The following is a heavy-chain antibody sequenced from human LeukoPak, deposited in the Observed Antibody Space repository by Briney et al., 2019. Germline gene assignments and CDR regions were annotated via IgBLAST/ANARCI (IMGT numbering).Heavy chain of an antibody. D-gene: IGHD1-26*01. CDR1: GGSVSSGSYY. Sequence: SETLSLTCTVSGGSVSSGSYYWSWIRQPPGKGLEWIGYIYYSGSTNYNPSFKSRVTISVDTSKNQFSLKLSSVTAADTAVYYCATIDKVEATIDYWGQGTLVTVSS. CDR3: ATIDKVEATIDY. J-gene: IGHJ4*02. CDR2: IYYSGST. V-gene: IGHV4-61*01.